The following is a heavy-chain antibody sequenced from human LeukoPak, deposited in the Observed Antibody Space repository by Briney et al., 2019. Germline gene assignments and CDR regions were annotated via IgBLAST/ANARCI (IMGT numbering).Heavy chain of an antibody. Sequence: SQTLSLTCTVSGGSISGGVYYWSWIRQHPGKGLEWMGYIFYTGRVSYNPSLKSRITISVDSTRNHFSLEVSSVTAADTAVYYCARGEYSYGLYYFDYWGQGTLVTVSS. CDR2: IFYTGRV. V-gene: IGHV4-31*03. J-gene: IGHJ4*02. CDR3: ARGEYSYGLYYFDY. CDR1: GGSISGGVYY. D-gene: IGHD5-18*01.